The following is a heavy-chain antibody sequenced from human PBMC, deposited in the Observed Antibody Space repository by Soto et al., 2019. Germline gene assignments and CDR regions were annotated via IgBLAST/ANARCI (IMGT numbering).Heavy chain of an antibody. D-gene: IGHD5-12*01. Sequence: QVQLVQSGAEVKKPGSSVKVSCKASGGTFSSYAISWVRQAPGQGLEWMGGIIPIFGTANYAQKFQGRVTITADESTSAAYRELSSLRSEDTAVYYCATRGYSGYDITLDYWGQGTLVTVSS. J-gene: IGHJ4*02. CDR3: ATRGYSGYDITLDY. V-gene: IGHV1-69*12. CDR1: GGTFSSYA. CDR2: IIPIFGTA.